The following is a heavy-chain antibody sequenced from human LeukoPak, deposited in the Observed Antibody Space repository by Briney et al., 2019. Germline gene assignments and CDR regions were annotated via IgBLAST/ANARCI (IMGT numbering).Heavy chain of an antibody. V-gene: IGHV1-46*01. J-gene: IGHJ5*02. Sequence: ASVKVSCKASGYTFTSYYIHWVRQAPGQGLEWVGVIHPPDGSTTYAQKFQGRITMTTDTSTSTAYMELRSLRSDDTAVYYCARDEWSAALWFDPWGQGTLVTVSS. CDR2: IHPPDGST. CDR3: ARDEWSAALWFDP. CDR1: GYTFTSYY. D-gene: IGHD3-3*01.